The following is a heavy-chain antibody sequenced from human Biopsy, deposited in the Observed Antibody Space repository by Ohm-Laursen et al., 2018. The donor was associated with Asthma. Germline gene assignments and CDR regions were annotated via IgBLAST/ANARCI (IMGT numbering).Heavy chain of an antibody. J-gene: IGHJ4*02. CDR2: VSWNSGSI. CDR3: AKGEWELLEANFDY. V-gene: IGHV3-9*01. CDR1: GFTFDDYA. D-gene: IGHD1-26*01. Sequence: SLRLSCAASGFTFDDYAMHWVRQAPGKGLEWVSGVSWNSGSIGYADSVKGRFTISRDNAKNSLYLQMNSLRAEDTALYYCAKGEWELLEANFDYWGQGTLVTVSS.